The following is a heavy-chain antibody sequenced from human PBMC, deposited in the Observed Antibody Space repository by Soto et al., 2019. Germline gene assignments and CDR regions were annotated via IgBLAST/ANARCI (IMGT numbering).Heavy chain of an antibody. CDR2: IYYSGST. D-gene: IGHD2-15*01. CDR3: ARQCGSGGSCYDY. Sequence: PSETLSLTCTVSGGSISSSSYYWGWIRQPPGKGLECIGSIYYSGSTYYNPSLKSRVTISVDTSKNQFSLKLSSVTAADTAVYYCARQCGSGGSCYDYWGQGTLVTVS. CDR1: GGSISSSSYY. V-gene: IGHV4-39*01. J-gene: IGHJ4*02.